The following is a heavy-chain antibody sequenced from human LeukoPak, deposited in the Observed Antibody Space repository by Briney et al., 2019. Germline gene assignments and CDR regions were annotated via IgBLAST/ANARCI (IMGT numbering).Heavy chain of an antibody. J-gene: IGHJ3*02. Sequence: PGGSLRLSCAASGFTFSSYAMHWVRQAPGKGLEYVSAISSNGGSTYYANSVKGRFTISRDNSKNTLYLQMGSLRAEDMAVYYCAREVDDYHSRDYSIDAFDIWGQGTMVTVSS. CDR2: ISSNGGST. CDR3: AREVDDYHSRDYSIDAFDI. CDR1: GFTFSSYA. D-gene: IGHD3-22*01. V-gene: IGHV3-64*01.